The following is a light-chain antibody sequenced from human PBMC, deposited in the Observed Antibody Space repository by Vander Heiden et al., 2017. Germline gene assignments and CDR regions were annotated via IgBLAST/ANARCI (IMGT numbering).Light chain of an antibody. CDR2: VVS. V-gene: IGLV2-14*01. Sequence: QSALTQPACVSGSPGQSITISCTGTRSDVGGYNYVSWYQQHPGKAPKLMIYVVSNRPSGVADRFSGSKSGNTASLTISGLQAEDEADYYCSSYTSSSTLGVVFGGGTKLTVL. CDR3: SSYTSSSTLGVV. CDR1: RSDVGGYNY. J-gene: IGLJ2*01.